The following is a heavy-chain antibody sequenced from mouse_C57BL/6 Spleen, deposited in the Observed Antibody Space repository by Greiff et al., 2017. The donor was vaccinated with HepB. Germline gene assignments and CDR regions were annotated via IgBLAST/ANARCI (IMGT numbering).Heavy chain of an antibody. CDR1: GFTFTDYY. CDR2: IRNKANGYTT. J-gene: IGHJ3*01. D-gene: IGHD1-1*01. V-gene: IGHV7-3*01. Sequence: EVMLVESGGGLVQPGGSLSLSCAASGFTFTDYYMSWVRQPPGKALEWLGFIRNKANGYTTEYSASVKGRFTISRDNSQSILYLQMNALRAEDSATYYCARIYYYGSSYWFAYWGQGTLVTVSA. CDR3: ARIYYYGSSYWFAY.